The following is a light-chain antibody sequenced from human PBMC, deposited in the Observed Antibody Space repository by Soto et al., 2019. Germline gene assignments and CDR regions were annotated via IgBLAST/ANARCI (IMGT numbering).Light chain of an antibody. CDR2: GAS. V-gene: IGKV3-20*01. CDR3: KYYGTSPQT. Sequence: EIVLTQSPGTLSLSPGERATLSCRASQSVSSSALAWYQQKPGQAPRRLIYGASSRATGIPDRFSGSGSGTDLTLTISRLEPEDFAVYYCKYYGTSPQTFGQGTKVEIK. J-gene: IGKJ1*01. CDR1: QSVSSSA.